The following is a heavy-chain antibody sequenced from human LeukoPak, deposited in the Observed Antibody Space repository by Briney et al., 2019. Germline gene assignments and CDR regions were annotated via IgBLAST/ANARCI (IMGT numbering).Heavy chain of an antibody. CDR2: ISGNGGAT. Sequence: GGSLRLSCEASGFTFIRYAMNWVRQAPGKRLEWVSVISGNGGATYYADSVKGRLTISRDNAKNTLYLQMNSLRAEDTAVYYCAKGAVSFTQFDYWGQGTLVTVSS. CDR3: AKGAVSFTQFDY. V-gene: IGHV3-23*01. CDR1: GFTFIRYA. D-gene: IGHD6-19*01. J-gene: IGHJ4*02.